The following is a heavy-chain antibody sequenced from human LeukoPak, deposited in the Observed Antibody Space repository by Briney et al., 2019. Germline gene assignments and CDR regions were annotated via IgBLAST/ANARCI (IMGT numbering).Heavy chain of an antibody. D-gene: IGHD6-19*01. CDR3: ASPLIAVAGSFDY. CDR2: IYYSGST. Sequence: SETLSLTRTVSGGSISSSSYYWVWIRQPPGKGLEWIGSIYYSGSTYYNPSLKSRVTISVDTSKNQFSLKLSSVTAADTAVYYCASPLIAVAGSFDYWGQGTLVTVSS. J-gene: IGHJ4*02. CDR1: GGSISSSSYY. V-gene: IGHV4-39*01.